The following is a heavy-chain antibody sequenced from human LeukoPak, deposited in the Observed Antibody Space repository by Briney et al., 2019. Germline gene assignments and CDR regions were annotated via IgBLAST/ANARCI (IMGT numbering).Heavy chain of an antibody. V-gene: IGHV3-48*01. CDR3: ARGVAYCGGDCYDY. CDR1: RFSFSTYS. CDR2: ISGSSTTR. D-gene: IGHD2-21*01. Sequence: GGSLRLSCAASRFSFSTYSMNWVRQAPGKGLEWVSYISGSSTTRYYADSVKGRFTISRDNAKDSLYLQMNSLRAEDTAVYYCARGVAYCGGDCYDYWGQGTLVTVSS. J-gene: IGHJ4*02.